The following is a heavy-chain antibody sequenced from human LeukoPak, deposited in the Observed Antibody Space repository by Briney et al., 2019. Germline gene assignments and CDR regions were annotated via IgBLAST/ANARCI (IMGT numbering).Heavy chain of an antibody. CDR3: VRDGGYSSSLGDY. J-gene: IGHJ4*02. V-gene: IGHV3-23*01. CDR2: VGATDGTT. CDR1: GFTFTNFP. D-gene: IGHD6-13*01. Sequence: GGSLRLSCAASGFTFTNFPMTWVRQAPGKGLEWVAFVGATDGTTYYLDSVKGRFTISRDNSKNMVYLHMSSLRAEDTAVYYCVRDGGYSSSLGDYWGQGALVTVSS.